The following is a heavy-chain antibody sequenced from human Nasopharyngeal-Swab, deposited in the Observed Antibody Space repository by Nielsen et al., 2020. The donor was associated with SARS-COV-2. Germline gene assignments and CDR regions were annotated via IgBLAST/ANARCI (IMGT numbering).Heavy chain of an antibody. CDR3: ARWGSWFYYFDY. CDR1: GGSISTYY. D-gene: IGHD6-13*01. Sequence: SETLSLPCTVSGGSISTYYWSWIRQPPGKGLEWIGYIYYTGSTNYNPSLNSRVNISVDTTKNQFSLNLRSVTAADTAVYFCARWGSWFYYFDYWGQGTLVTVSS. CDR2: IYYTGST. J-gene: IGHJ4*02. V-gene: IGHV4-59*08.